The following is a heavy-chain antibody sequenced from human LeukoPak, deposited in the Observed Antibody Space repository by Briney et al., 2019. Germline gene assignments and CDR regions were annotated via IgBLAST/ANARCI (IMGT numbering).Heavy chain of an antibody. CDR1: GFTVNNDY. CDR2: ISGSGSST. J-gene: IGHJ3*02. V-gene: IGHV3-23*01. Sequence: GGSLRLSCVVSGFTVNNDYMSWVRQAPGKGLEWVSVISGSGSSTYYADSVKGRFTISRDNSKNTLYLQMNSLRAEDTAVYYCAKFFRSSGWIDAFDIWGQGTMVTVSS. D-gene: IGHD6-19*01. CDR3: AKFFRSSGWIDAFDI.